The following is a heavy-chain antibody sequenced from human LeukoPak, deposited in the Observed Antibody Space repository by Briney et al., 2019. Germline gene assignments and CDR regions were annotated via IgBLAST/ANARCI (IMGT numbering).Heavy chain of an antibody. CDR3: ARGRGYSYDTDY. D-gene: IGHD5-18*01. CDR1: GFTFSSYS. Sequence: GGSLRLSCAASGFTFSSYSMKWVGQAPGKGLEWVSYISSSGSTIYYAESVKGRFTISRDNAKNSLYLQMNSLRAEDTAVYYCARGRGYSYDTDYWGQGTLVTVSS. CDR2: ISSSGSTI. J-gene: IGHJ4*02. V-gene: IGHV3-48*01.